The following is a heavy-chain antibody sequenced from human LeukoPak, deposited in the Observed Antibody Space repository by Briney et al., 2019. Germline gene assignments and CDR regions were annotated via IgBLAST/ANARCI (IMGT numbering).Heavy chain of an antibody. CDR1: GGSISSHY. CDR2: VHVTRGT. Sequence: PSEALSLTCSVSGGSISSHYWSWIRQPAGKGLEWIGRVHVTRGTNYNPSLKSRVTMSVDTSKSQLSLRLSSVTAADMAVYYCASSRYYYDSSGYPPYYYYYGMDVWGQGTTVTVSS. J-gene: IGHJ6*02. V-gene: IGHV4-4*07. D-gene: IGHD3-22*01. CDR3: ASSRYYYDSSGYPPYYYYYGMDV.